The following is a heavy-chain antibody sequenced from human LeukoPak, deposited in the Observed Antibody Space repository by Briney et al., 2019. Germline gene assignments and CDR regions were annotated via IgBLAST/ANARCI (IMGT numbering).Heavy chain of an antibody. Sequence: PGGSLRLSCAASGFTFSSYGMPWVRQAPGKGLEWVAVISYDGSNKYYADSVKGRFTISRDNSKNTLYLQMNSLRAEDTAVYYCAPYYYDSSGAFDYWGQGTLVTVSS. CDR3: APYYYDSSGAFDY. D-gene: IGHD3-22*01. CDR2: ISYDGSNK. J-gene: IGHJ4*02. V-gene: IGHV3-30*03. CDR1: GFTFSSYG.